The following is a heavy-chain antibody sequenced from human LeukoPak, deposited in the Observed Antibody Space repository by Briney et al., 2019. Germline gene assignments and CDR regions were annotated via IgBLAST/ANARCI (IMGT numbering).Heavy chain of an antibody. CDR2: IYYSGST. D-gene: IGHD2-21*01. J-gene: IGHJ4*02. CDR1: GGSISSYY. CDR3: AREGTNSDHFDY. V-gene: IGHV4-59*01. Sequence: PSETLSLTCTVSGGSISSYYWSWIRQPPGKGLEWIGYIYYSGSTNYNPSLKSRVTISVDTSKNQFSLKLSSVTAADPAVYYCAREGTNSDHFDYWGQGTLVTVFS.